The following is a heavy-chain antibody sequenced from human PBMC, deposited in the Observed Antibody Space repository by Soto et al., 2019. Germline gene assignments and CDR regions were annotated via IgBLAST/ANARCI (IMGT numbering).Heavy chain of an antibody. D-gene: IGHD3-10*01. CDR2: ISGSGGST. J-gene: IGHJ6*02. CDR3: AQGGVRRSMDV. Sequence: GGSLRLTCAASGFTFSSYAMSWVRQAPGKGLEWVSAISGSGGSTYYADSVKGRFTISRDNSKNTLYLQMNSLGAEDTAVYYCAQGGVRRSMDVWGQGTTVTVSS. CDR1: GFTFSSYA. V-gene: IGHV3-23*01.